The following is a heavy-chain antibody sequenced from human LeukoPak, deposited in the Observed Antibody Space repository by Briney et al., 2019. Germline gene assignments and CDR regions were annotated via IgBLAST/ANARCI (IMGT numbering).Heavy chain of an antibody. V-gene: IGHV1-2*02. CDR1: VYSFTGYY. J-gene: IGHJ4*02. CDR3: ARGEDLYKTPTLPPHY. Sequence: ASVKVSCKTSVYSFTGYYMHWVRQAPGQGLEWMGWINPNSGGTDYAQKFQGRVTMTRDTSISTVYMELSRLRSDDTAVYYCARGEDLYKTPTLPPHYWGQGTLVTVSS. D-gene: IGHD1-14*01. CDR2: INPNSGGT.